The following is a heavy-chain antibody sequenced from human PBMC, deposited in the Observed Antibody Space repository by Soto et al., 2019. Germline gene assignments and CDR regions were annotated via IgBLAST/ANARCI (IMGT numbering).Heavy chain of an antibody. CDR3: AREARPGTTGAFWFDP. CDR2: ISYDGSNK. D-gene: IGHD1-7*01. J-gene: IGHJ5*02. CDR1: GFTFSSYA. Sequence: ESGGGVVQPGRSLRLSCAASGFTFSSYAMHWVRQAPGKGLEWVAVISYDGSNKYYADSVKGRFTISRDNSKNTLYLQMNSLRAEDTAVYYCAREARPGTTGAFWFDPWGQGTLVTVSS. V-gene: IGHV3-30-3*01.